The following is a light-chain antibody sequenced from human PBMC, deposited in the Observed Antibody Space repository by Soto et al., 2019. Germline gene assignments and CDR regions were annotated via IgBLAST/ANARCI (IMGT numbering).Light chain of an antibody. CDR2: GAS. Sequence: EIVLTQSTGTLSLSTGEKATRSCRASESVSTFLAWYQQKPGQAPRLLIYGASTRATGIPDRFSGSGSGTDFTLTINRLEPEDFAVYYCQQYGSSLWTFGQGTKVDIK. V-gene: IGKV3-20*01. CDR3: QQYGSSLWT. J-gene: IGKJ1*01. CDR1: ESVSTF.